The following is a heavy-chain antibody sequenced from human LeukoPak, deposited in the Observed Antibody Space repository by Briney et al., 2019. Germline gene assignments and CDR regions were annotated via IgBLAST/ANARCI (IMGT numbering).Heavy chain of an antibody. CDR1: GFTFSSYG. D-gene: IGHD5-12*01. Sequence: GGSLRLSCAASGFTFSSYGMNWVRQAPGKGLEWVSAISGSGGSTYYADSVKGRFTISRDNSKNTLYLQMNSLRAEDTAVYYCARGYSGYDYFDYWGQGTLVTVSS. V-gene: IGHV3-23*01. J-gene: IGHJ4*02. CDR2: ISGSGGST. CDR3: ARGYSGYDYFDY.